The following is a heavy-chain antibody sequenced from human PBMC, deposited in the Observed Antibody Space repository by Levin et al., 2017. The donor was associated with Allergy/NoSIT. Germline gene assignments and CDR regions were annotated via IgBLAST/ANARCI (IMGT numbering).Heavy chain of an antibody. CDR3: ARYSSVTAAFDS. D-gene: IGHD2-21*02. Sequence: SETLSLTCTVSGDSFNSATYYWGWIRQPPGKGLEWIGTIYYRGATFYNPSLKSRVTMSVDTPKNQFSLHLTSVTAADTAVYSCARYSSVTAAFDSWGQGTLVTVSS. V-gene: IGHV4-39*01. J-gene: IGHJ4*02. CDR1: GDSFNSATYY. CDR2: IYYRGAT.